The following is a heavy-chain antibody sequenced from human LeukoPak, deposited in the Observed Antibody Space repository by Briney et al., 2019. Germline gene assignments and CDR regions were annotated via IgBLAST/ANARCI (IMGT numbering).Heavy chain of an antibody. J-gene: IGHJ4*01. CDR1: GFTFSYYG. CDR2: IWYDGSNK. V-gene: IGHV3-33*01. Sequence: PGRSLRLSCAASGFTFSYYGMHWVRQAPGKGLEWVAVIWYDGSNKYYADSVKGRFTISRDNSKNALYLQMNSLRAEDTAVYYCARANMTSLTFDSWGHGILVTVSS. D-gene: IGHD2/OR15-2a*01. CDR3: ARANMTSLTFDS.